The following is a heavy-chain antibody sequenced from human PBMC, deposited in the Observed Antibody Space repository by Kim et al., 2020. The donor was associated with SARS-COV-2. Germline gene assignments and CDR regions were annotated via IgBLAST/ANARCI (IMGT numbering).Heavy chain of an antibody. V-gene: IGHV3-30-3*01. CDR2: DGSNK. Sequence: DGSNKYYADSVKGRFTISRDNSKNTLYLQMNSLRAEDTAVYYCASGNFDYWGQGTLVTVSS. J-gene: IGHJ4*02. CDR3: ASGNFDY.